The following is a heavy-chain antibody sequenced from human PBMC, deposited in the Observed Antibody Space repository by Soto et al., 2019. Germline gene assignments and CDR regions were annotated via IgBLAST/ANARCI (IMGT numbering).Heavy chain of an antibody. J-gene: IGHJ4*02. V-gene: IGHV3-15*07. CDR2: IRSKTDGGTT. D-gene: IGHD4-4*01. Sequence: EVQLVESGGGLVKPGGSLRLSCAASGFTFNNAWMNWVRQAPGKGLEWVGRIRSKTDGGTTDYDAPVKDRFTISRDASMNTLHLQMNSLKTEDTAVYDCTTEPDYSNYFDYWGQGTLVTVSS. CDR1: GFTFNNAW. CDR3: TTEPDYSNYFDY.